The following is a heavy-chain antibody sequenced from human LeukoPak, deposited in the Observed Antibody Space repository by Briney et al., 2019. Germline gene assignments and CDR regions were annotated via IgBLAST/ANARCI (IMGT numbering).Heavy chain of an antibody. D-gene: IGHD5-18*01. Sequence: GGSLRLSCEASGFTFSNYAVTWGRQAPGKGLEWVSSVSGEGYSRYYADSVQGRFTISRDNSENTLYLQMNSLRGDDTAVYFCARHVDTSMVTAGAAFDIWGQGTIVTVSS. V-gene: IGHV3-23*01. CDR2: VSGEGYSR. J-gene: IGHJ3*02. CDR3: ARHVDTSMVTAGAAFDI. CDR1: GFTFSNYA.